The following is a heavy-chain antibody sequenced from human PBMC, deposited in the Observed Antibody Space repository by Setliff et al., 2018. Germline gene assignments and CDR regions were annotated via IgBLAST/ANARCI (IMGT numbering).Heavy chain of an antibody. D-gene: IGHD5-12*01. CDR1: GFRFTSFG. J-gene: IGHJ4*02. Sequence: ASVKVSCKTSGFRFTSFGFSWVRQAPGQGLEWLGSISPYSGNTNYPQWLQGRVTMTTDTSTSTAYMDLRSLTSDDTAVYYCARCLPFLSGYDRGAFDNWGQGTLVTVSS. V-gene: IGHV1-18*01. CDR3: ARCLPFLSGYDRGAFDN. CDR2: ISPYSGNT.